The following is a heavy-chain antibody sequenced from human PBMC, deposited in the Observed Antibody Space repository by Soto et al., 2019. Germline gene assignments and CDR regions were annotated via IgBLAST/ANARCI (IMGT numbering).Heavy chain of an antibody. CDR3: AREGGDGYSLGAFDI. CDR1: GGSISSGDYY. D-gene: IGHD2-15*01. V-gene: IGHV4-30-2*01. CDR2: IYHSGST. Sequence: SETLSLTCTVSGGSISSGDYYWSWIRQPPGKGLEWIGYIYHSGSTYYNPSLKSRVTISVDRSKNQFSLKLSSVTAADTAVYYCAREGGDGYSLGAFDIWGQGTMVTVS. J-gene: IGHJ3*02.